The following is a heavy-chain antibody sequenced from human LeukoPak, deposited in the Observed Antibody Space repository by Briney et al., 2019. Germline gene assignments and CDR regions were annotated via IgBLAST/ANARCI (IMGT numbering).Heavy chain of an antibody. V-gene: IGHV3-30*02. CDR3: AKSGSSWYEQYYMDV. D-gene: IGHD6-13*01. CDR2: IRYDGSNK. Sequence: GGSLRLSCAASGFTFSSYGMHWVRQAPGKGLEWVAFIRYDGSNKYYADSVKGRFTISRDKSKNTLYLQMNSLRAEDTAVYYCAKSGSSWYEQYYMDVWGKGTTVTVSS. J-gene: IGHJ6*03. CDR1: GFTFSSYG.